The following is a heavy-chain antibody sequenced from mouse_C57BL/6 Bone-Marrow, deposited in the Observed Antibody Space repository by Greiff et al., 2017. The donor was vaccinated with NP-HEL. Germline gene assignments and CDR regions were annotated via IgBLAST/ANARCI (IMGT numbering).Heavy chain of an antibody. CDR1: GYTFTSYW. J-gene: IGHJ4*01. CDR2: IYPGSGST. CDR3: AREGDITTVVDYAMDY. D-gene: IGHD1-1*01. Sequence: VQLQQPGAELVKPGASVKMSCKASGYTFTSYWITWVKQRPGQGLEWIGDIYPGSGSTNYNEKFKSKATLTVDTSSSTAYMQLSSLTSEDSAVYYCAREGDITTVVDYAMDYWGQGTSVTVSS. V-gene: IGHV1-55*01.